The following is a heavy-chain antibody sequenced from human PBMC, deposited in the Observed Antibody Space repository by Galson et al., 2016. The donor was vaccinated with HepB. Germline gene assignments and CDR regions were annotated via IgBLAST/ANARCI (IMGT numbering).Heavy chain of an antibody. D-gene: IGHD1-26*01. CDR2: IYSGGSR. Sequence: SLRLSCAVSGFTVSNNYMAWVRQAPGKGLELVSLIYSGGSRYYADSVKGRFTISRDNSNTTLYLQMDSLRAEDTAVYYCARPSSGIHNYWGQGTLVTVSS. J-gene: IGHJ4*02. V-gene: IGHV3-53*01. CDR1: GFTVSNNY. CDR3: ARPSSGIHNY.